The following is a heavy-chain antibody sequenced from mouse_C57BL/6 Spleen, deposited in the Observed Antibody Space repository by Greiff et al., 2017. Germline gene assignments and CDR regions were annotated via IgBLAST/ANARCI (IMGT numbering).Heavy chain of an antibody. V-gene: IGHV1-62-2*01. CDR1: GYTFTEYT. CDR2: FYPGSGSI. D-gene: IGHD2-2*01. J-gene: IGHJ3*01. Sequence: VKVVESGAELVKPGASVKLSCKASGYTFTEYTIHWVKQRSGQGLEWIGWFYPGSGSIKYNEKFKDKATLTADKSSSTVYMELSRLTSEDSAVYFCARHEDPGYELAYWGQGTLVTVSA. CDR3: ARHEDPGYELAY.